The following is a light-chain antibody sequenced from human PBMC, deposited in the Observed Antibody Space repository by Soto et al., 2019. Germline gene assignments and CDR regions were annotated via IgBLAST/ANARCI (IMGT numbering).Light chain of an antibody. CDR3: QQDSGRPLT. V-gene: IGKV3-15*01. Sequence: EIVMTQSPDTLSVSPGERVTLSCRASQDIRSNLAWYQQKRGQPPRLLIYGASTRAPGVPARFSGSGSGTEVTLTTSSLQTEDFAVYYCQQDSGRPLTFGGGTKVEIK. CDR2: GAS. J-gene: IGKJ4*01. CDR1: QDIRSN.